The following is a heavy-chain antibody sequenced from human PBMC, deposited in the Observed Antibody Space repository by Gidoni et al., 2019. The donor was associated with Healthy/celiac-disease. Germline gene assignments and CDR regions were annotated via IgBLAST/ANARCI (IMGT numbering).Heavy chain of an antibody. Sequence: QVQPVQSGAQVTKPGFSVKVCCKASGGTFSSYAIRWVRQAPGQGLEWMGGLIPIFGTANYAQKFQDRVTITADESTSTAYMELSSLRSEDTAVYYCARVPAAMDAFDIWGQGTMVTVSS. CDR3: ARVPAAMDAFDI. CDR2: LIPIFGTA. J-gene: IGHJ3*02. D-gene: IGHD2-2*01. V-gene: IGHV1-69*01. CDR1: GGTFSSYA.